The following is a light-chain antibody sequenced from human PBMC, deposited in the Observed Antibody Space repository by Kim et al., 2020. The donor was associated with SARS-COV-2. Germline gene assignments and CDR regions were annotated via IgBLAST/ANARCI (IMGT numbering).Light chain of an antibody. V-gene: IGKV1-9*01. J-gene: IGKJ2*01. Sequence: SVGDRVTITCRASQDISTYLAWYQQTVGRAPKLLIYGASTVQSGVPSRFSGSGSGTEFTLTISSLRPEDFATYYCLQLYTYPPMYTFGQGTKLEI. CDR2: GAS. CDR1: QDISTY. CDR3: LQLYTYPPMYT.